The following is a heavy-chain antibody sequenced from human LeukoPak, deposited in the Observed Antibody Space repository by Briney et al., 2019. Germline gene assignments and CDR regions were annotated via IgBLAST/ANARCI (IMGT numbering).Heavy chain of an antibody. Sequence: GGSLRLSCAASGFTFSDYWMNWVRQAPGKGLEWVANIKEDGSEKYYVESVRGRFTISRDNAKNSLYLQMNSLRAEDSAVYYCARYHWNDVAYWGQGTLVTVSS. CDR2: IKEDGSEK. CDR1: GFTFSDYW. CDR3: ARYHWNDVAY. D-gene: IGHD1-1*01. J-gene: IGHJ4*02. V-gene: IGHV3-7*01.